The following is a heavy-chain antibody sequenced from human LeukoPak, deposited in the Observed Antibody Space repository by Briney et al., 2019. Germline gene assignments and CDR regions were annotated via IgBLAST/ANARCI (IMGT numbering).Heavy chain of an antibody. V-gene: IGHV3-30*18. CDR1: GFTFSSYG. CDR3: AKEADGSFDY. D-gene: IGHD2-15*01. Sequence: PGGSLRLSCAAYGFTFSSYGMHWVRQAPGKGVEWVAVISYDGSNKYYADSVKGRFTISRENSKNTLYLQMNSLRAEDTAVYYCAKEADGSFDYWGQGTLVTVSS. J-gene: IGHJ4*02. CDR2: ISYDGSNK.